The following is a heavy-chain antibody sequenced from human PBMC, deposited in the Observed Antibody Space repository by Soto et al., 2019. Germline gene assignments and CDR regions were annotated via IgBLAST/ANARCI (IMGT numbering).Heavy chain of an antibody. J-gene: IGHJ4*02. D-gene: IGHD6-19*01. CDR3: ARDRGGGSSGYVDY. CDR2: IYSDGST. V-gene: IGHV3-53*01. Sequence: EVQLVESGGGLIQPGGSLRLSCAASGFTVSSNYMSWVRHAPGKGLEWVSVIYSDGSTYYADSVKGRFTISRDNSRNTLYLQMNSLSAEATAVYYCARDRGGGSSGYVDYWGQGTLVTVSS. CDR1: GFTVSSNY.